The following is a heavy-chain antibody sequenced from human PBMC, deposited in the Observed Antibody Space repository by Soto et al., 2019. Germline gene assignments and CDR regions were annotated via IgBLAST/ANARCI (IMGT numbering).Heavy chain of an antibody. J-gene: IGHJ4*02. Sequence: GGSLRLSCAASGFTFSSYAMHWVRQAPGKGLEWVAVISYDGSNKYYADSVKGRFTISRDNSKNTLYLQMNSLRAEDTAVYYCARDKLEVVTAIREEGLGVGYWGQGTLVTVSS. D-gene: IGHD2-21*02. CDR3: ARDKLEVVTAIREEGLGVGY. V-gene: IGHV3-30-3*01. CDR1: GFTFSSYA. CDR2: ISYDGSNK.